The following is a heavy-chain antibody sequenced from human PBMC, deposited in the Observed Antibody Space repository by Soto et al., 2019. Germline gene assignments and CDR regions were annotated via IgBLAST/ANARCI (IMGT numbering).Heavy chain of an antibody. D-gene: IGHD4-17*01. CDR1: GFTFSSYA. CDR3: ARGDDGDYKAFDI. J-gene: IGHJ3*02. Sequence: QVQLVESGGGVVQPGRSLRLSCAASGFTFSSYAMHWVRQAPGKGLEWVAVISYDGSNKYYADSVKGRFTISRDNSKNTLYLQMNSLRAEDTAVYYCARGDDGDYKAFDIWGQGTMVTVSS. CDR2: ISYDGSNK. V-gene: IGHV3-30-3*01.